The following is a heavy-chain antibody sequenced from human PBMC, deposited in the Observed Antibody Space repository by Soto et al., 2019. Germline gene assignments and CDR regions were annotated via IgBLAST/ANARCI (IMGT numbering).Heavy chain of an antibody. CDR2: INHSGST. D-gene: IGHD3-10*01. J-gene: IGHJ6*02. Sequence: SETLSLTCAVYGGSFSVYYWSWIRHPPGKGLEWIGEINHSGSTNYNPSLKSRVTISVDTSKNQFSLKLSSVTAADTAVYYCARKQVHYYGMDVWGQGTTVTVSS. CDR1: GGSFSVYY. CDR3: ARKQVHYYGMDV. V-gene: IGHV4-34*01.